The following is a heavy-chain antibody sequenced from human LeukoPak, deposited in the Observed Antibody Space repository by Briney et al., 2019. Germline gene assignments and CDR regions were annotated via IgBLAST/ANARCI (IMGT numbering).Heavy chain of an antibody. Sequence: ASVKVYCKASGYTFTSYYMHWVRQAPGQGLVWMGIINPSGGSTSYAQKFQGRVTMTRDTSTSTVYMELSSLRSEDTAVYYCARGAVLLWFGELPHYFDYWGQGTLVTVSS. CDR2: INPSGGST. V-gene: IGHV1-46*01. CDR3: ARGAVLLWFGELPHYFDY. D-gene: IGHD3-10*01. J-gene: IGHJ4*02. CDR1: GYTFTSYY.